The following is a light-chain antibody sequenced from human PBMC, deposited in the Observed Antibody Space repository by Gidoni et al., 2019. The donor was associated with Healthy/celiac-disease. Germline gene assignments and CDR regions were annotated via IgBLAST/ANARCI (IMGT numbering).Light chain of an antibody. CDR1: SSNIGAGYD. CDR2: GNS. Sequence: QSVLTQTPSVSGAPGQRVTISCTGGSSNIGAGYDVHWYQQLPGTAPKLLIYGNSIRPSVVPARFSGSKSGTSASLAITGLQAEDEADYYCQSYDSSLSVSVFGGGTKLTVL. V-gene: IGLV1-40*01. CDR3: QSYDSSLSVSV. J-gene: IGLJ2*01.